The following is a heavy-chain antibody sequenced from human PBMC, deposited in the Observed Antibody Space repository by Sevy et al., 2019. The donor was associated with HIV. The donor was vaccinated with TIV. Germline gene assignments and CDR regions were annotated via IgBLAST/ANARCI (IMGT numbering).Heavy chain of an antibody. CDR3: ARDMVSRDYGDYSCCGDAFDI. J-gene: IGHJ3*02. CDR1: GGTFSSYA. V-gene: IGHV1-69*06. Sequence: ASVKVSCKASGGTFSSYAISWVRQAPGQGLEWMGGIIPIFGTANYAQKFQGRVTITADKSTSTAYMELSSLRSEDTAVYYCARDMVSRDYGDYSCCGDAFDIWGQGTMVTVSS. CDR2: IIPIFGTA. D-gene: IGHD4-17*01.